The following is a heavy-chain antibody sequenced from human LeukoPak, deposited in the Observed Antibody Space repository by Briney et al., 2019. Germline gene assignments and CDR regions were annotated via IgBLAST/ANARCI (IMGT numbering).Heavy chain of an antibody. CDR3: ARGRAYYYDSSDAFDI. J-gene: IGHJ3*02. D-gene: IGHD3-22*01. Sequence: PSETLSLTCTGSGGSVSSGSYYWSWIRQPPGKGLEWIGYIYYSGSTNYNPSLKSRVTISVDTSKNQFSLKLSSVTAADTAVYYCARGRAYYYDSSDAFDIWGQGTMVTVSS. CDR2: IYYSGST. CDR1: GGSVSSGSYY. V-gene: IGHV4-61*01.